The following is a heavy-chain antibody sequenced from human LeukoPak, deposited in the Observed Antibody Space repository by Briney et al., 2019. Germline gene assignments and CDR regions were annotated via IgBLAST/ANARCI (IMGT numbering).Heavy chain of an antibody. CDR2: ISAYNGNT. Sequence: ASVKVSCKASGYTFTSYGISWVRQAPGQGLEWMGWISAYNGNTNYAQKLQGRVTMTTDTSTSTAYMEPRSLRSDDTAVYYCARDRPLSGSYYRGNAFDIWGQGTMVTVSS. CDR1: GYTFTSYG. J-gene: IGHJ3*02. CDR3: ARDRPLSGSYYRGNAFDI. D-gene: IGHD1-26*01. V-gene: IGHV1-18*01.